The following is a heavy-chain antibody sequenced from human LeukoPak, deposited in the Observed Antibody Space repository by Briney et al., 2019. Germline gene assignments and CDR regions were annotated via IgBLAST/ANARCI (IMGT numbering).Heavy chain of an antibody. J-gene: IGHJ4*02. CDR2: IYPGDSDT. CDR3: ARRYCSGGSCYLFDY. Sequence: GESLKISCKGSGYSFTSYWIGWVRQMPGKGLDWMGIIYPGDSDTRYSPSFQGQVTISADKSISTAYLQWSSLKASDTAMYYCARRYCSGGSCYLFDYWGQGTLVTVSS. D-gene: IGHD2-15*01. CDR1: GYSFTSYW. V-gene: IGHV5-51*01.